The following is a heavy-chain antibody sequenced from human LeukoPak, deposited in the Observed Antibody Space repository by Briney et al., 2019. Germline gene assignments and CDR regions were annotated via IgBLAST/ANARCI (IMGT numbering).Heavy chain of an antibody. CDR3: ARGIAVAGPFDY. D-gene: IGHD6-19*01. CDR2: IYYSGST. J-gene: IGHJ4*02. CDR1: GGSISSYY. V-gene: IGHV4-59*01. Sequence: SETLSLTCTVSGGSISSYYWSRIRQPPGKGLEWIGYIYYSGSTNYNPSLKSRVTISVDTSKNQFSLKLSSVTAADTAVYYCARGIAVAGPFDYWGQGTLVTVSS.